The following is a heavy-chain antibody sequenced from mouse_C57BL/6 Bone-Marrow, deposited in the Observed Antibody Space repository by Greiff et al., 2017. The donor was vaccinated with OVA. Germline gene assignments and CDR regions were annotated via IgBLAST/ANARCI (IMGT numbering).Heavy chain of an antibody. V-gene: IGHV2-5*01. D-gene: IGHD1-1*01. CDR1: GFSLTSYG. J-gene: IGHJ4*01. CDR2: IWRGGST. CDR3: ARILITTVVRGDYYAMDY. Sequence: QVQLKQSGPGLVQPSQSLSITCTVSGFSLTSYGVHWVRQSPGKGLEWLGVIWRGGSTDYNAAFMSRLSITKDNSKSQVFFKMNSLQADDTAIYYCARILITTVVRGDYYAMDYWGQGTSVTVSS.